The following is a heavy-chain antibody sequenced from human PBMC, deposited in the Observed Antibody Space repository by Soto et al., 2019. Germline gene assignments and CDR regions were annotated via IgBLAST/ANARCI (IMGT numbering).Heavy chain of an antibody. CDR3: ARLIHCTTTSCYFDY. CDR1: GGSISSSSYY. D-gene: IGHD2-2*01. Sequence: QLQLQESGPGLVKPSETLSLTCTVSGGSISSSSYYWAWVRQPPGKGLEWIGSVYYSGTTYYNPSLKSRVTISGDTYKNQFSLKLSSVTAADTAVFYCARLIHCTTTSCYFDYCGQGTLVTVSS. CDR2: VYYSGTT. V-gene: IGHV4-39*01. J-gene: IGHJ4*02.